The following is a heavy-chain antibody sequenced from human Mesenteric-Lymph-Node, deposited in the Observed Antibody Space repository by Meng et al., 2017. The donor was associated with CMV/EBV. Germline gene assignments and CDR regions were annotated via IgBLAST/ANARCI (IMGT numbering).Heavy chain of an antibody. D-gene: IGHD6-13*01. Sequence: YADSVKGRFTISRDNAKNTLYLQMNSLRAEDTAVYYCARGSGIAAPSRWFDPWGQGTLVTVSS. J-gene: IGHJ5*02. V-gene: IGHV3-74*03. CDR3: ARGSGIAAPSRWFDP.